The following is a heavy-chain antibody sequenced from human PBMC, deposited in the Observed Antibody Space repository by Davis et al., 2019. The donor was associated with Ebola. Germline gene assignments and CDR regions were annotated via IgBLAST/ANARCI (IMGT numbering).Heavy chain of an antibody. D-gene: IGHD2-15*01. CDR2: IYPGDSDT. Sequence: GESLKISCKGSGYSFSTYWIGWVRHMPGKGPEWMGTIYPGDSDTRYSPSFQGQVTISDDKSSSTAYLKWTRLMASETPMYYCARMRGFGLYCGGGRCFSEGYFDLWGRGTLVTVSS. J-gene: IGHJ2*01. CDR1: GYSFSTYW. CDR3: ARMRGFGLYCGGGRCFSEGYFDL. V-gene: IGHV5-51*01.